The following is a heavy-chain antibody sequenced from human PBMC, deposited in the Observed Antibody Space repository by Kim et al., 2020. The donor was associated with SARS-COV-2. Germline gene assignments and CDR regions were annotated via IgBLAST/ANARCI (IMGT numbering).Heavy chain of an antibody. V-gene: IGHV3-23*01. D-gene: IGHD3-10*01. CDR1: GFTFNTYT. Sequence: GGSLRLSCAASGFTFNTYTMTWVRQAPGKGPEWVSTIIFSGDSTFYADSVKGRFTISRDSSRNTVYLQMNSLRAEDTALYYCAKVKDGSGTNMIFDFWGQGPLVTVSS. CDR2: IIFSGDST. CDR3: AKVKDGSGTNMIFDF. J-gene: IGHJ4*02.